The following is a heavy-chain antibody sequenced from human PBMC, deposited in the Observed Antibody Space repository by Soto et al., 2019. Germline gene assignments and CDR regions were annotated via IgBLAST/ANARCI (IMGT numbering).Heavy chain of an antibody. CDR2: INPSSGNT. Sequence: QVQLVQSGAEVKKPGASVKVSCKASGYSFTRHDINWVRQAPGQGLEWMGWINPSSGNTGYAQRFLGRLTMTTDTSTSTGYMELGGLKSEYTAIYYWSREGILCSGLIVFYSIDGWGQGTTVTVPS. V-gene: IGHV1-8*01. D-gene: IGHD2-21*01. J-gene: IGHJ6*02. CDR1: GYSFTRHD. CDR3: SREGILCSGLIVFYSIDG.